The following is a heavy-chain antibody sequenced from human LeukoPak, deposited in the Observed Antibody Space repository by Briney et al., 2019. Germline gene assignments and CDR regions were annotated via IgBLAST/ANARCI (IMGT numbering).Heavy chain of an antibody. D-gene: IGHD3-10*01. V-gene: IGHV1-69*01. CDR1: GGTFSSYA. J-gene: IGHJ3*02. CDR3: ARCPVTMVRGVIIVDAFDI. Sequence: SVKVSCKASGGTFSSYAISWVRQAPGQGLEWMGGIIPISGTANYAQKFQGRVTITADESTSTAYMELSSLRSEDTAVYYCARCPVTMVRGVIIVDAFDIWGQGTMVTVSS. CDR2: IIPISGTA.